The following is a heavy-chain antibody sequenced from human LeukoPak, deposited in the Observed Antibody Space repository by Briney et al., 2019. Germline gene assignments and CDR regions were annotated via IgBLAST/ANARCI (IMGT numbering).Heavy chain of an antibody. CDR1: GGSFSGYY. J-gene: IGHJ4*02. CDR2: INHSRST. Sequence: SETLSLTCAVYGGSFSGYYWSWIRQPPGKGLEWIGEINHSRSTNYNPSLKSRVTISVDTSKNQFSLKLSSVTAADTAVYYCARERTRHFDYWGQGTLVTVSS. V-gene: IGHV4-34*01. D-gene: IGHD1-14*01. CDR3: ARERTRHFDY.